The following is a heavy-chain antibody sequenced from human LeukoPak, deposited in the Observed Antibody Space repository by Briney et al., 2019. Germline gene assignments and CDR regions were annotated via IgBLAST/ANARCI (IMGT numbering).Heavy chain of an antibody. V-gene: IGHV4-59*01. D-gene: IGHD4-17*01. Sequence: SETLSLTCTVSGGSISSYYWSWIPQRPGKGLEWIGYIYYSGSTNYNPSLKSRVTISVDTSKNQFSLKLSSVTAADTAVYYCARTTVTTIGYYFDYWGQGTLVTVSS. CDR1: GGSISSYY. J-gene: IGHJ4*02. CDR2: IYYSGST. CDR3: ARTTVTTIGYYFDY.